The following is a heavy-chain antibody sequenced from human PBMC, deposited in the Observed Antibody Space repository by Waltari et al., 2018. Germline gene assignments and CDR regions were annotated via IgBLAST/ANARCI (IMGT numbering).Heavy chain of an antibody. D-gene: IGHD2-2*01. CDR3: ARVPYCSSTSCYYYGMDV. CDR1: GFTVSSNY. J-gene: IGHJ6*02. CDR2: IYSGGST. V-gene: IGHV3-53*01. Sequence: EVQLVESGGGLIQPGGSLRLSCAASGFTVSSNYMSWVRQAPGRGLEWVSVIYSGGSTNYADSVKGRFTISRDNSKNTLYLQMNSLRAEDTAVYYCARVPYCSSTSCYYYGMDVWGQGTTVTVSS.